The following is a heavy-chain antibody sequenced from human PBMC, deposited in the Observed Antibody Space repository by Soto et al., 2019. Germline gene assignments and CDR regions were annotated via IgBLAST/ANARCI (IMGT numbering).Heavy chain of an antibody. V-gene: IGHV4-59*01. J-gene: IGHJ6*02. Sequence: PSETLSLTCSVSGDSMSGYYWSWIRQFPGKGLEWIGYIHYSGITNYNPSLKSRVTISVDTSKNQFSLKLTSVTAADTAVYYCAGGYYGMDVWGQGTTVTVSS. CDR2: IHYSGIT. CDR1: GDSMSGYY. CDR3: AGGYYGMDV.